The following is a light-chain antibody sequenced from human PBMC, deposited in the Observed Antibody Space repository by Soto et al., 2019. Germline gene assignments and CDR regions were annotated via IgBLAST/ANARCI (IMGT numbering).Light chain of an antibody. Sequence: AIPITQSPSSLSASTGDRVTITCRASQGISSYLAWYQQKPGKAPKLLIYAASTLQSGVPSRFSGSGSGTDFTLTISCLQSEDFAVYYCQQYNKWPPITFGQGTRLEIK. CDR3: QQYNKWPPIT. J-gene: IGKJ5*01. V-gene: IGKV1-8*01. CDR1: QGISSY. CDR2: AAS.